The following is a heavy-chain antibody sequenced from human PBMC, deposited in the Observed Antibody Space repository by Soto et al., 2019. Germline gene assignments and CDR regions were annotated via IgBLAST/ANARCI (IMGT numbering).Heavy chain of an antibody. V-gene: IGHV1-69*01. CDR3: AVAAVREIMAQESSGMAV. CDR1: GGTLSDYA. J-gene: IGHJ6*02. D-gene: IGHD3-10*01. Sequence: QVQLVQSGAEVKTPGSSVKVSCKASGGTLSDYAISWVRQAPGHGLEWMGGIMPTVDSANYAQNFQGRLTISADESTSTANQELSSLRSDDTAVYYCAVAAVREIMAQESSGMAVWGQGTTVIVSS. CDR2: IMPTVDSA.